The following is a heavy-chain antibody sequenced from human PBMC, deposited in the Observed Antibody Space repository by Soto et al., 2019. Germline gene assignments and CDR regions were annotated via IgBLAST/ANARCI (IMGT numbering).Heavy chain of an antibody. V-gene: IGHV4-38-2*01. J-gene: IGHJ4*02. Sequence: SETLFLTCAVSGYSISSGYYWAWIRQPPGQGLEWFGSISHSGSTYYNPSLKSRVTISVHTSKNQFSLDLTSVTAADTAIYYCARVHISGHGVDYWGQGTLVTVSS. CDR1: GYSISSGYY. CDR3: ARVHISGHGVDY. CDR2: ISHSGST. D-gene: IGHD5-12*01.